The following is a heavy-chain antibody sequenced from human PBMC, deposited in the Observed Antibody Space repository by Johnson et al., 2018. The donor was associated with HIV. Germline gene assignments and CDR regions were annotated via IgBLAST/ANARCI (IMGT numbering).Heavy chain of an antibody. V-gene: IGHV3-30*04. J-gene: IGHJ3*02. CDR1: GFTFSSYA. CDR3: ARATGGGAPYDI. CDR2: ISYDGNNK. Sequence: QVQLVESGGGVVQPGRSLRLSCAASGFTFSSYAMHWVRQAPGKGLEWVAVISYDGNNKYYADSVKGRFTISRDNSKNTLYLQMNSRRAEDTAVYYCARATGGGAPYDIWGQGTMVTVSS. D-gene: IGHD2-21*01.